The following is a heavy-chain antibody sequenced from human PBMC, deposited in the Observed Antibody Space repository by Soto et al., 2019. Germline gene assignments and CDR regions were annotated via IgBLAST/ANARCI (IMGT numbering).Heavy chain of an antibody. CDR2: ISAYNGNT. Sequence: ASVKVSCKASGYTFTRYGISWVRQAPGQGLEWMGWISAYNGNTNYAQKFQGRVTITADESTSTAYMELSSLRSEDTAVYYCARDGYGDHSDFDYWGQGTLVTVSS. CDR1: GYTFTRYG. V-gene: IGHV1-18*04. CDR3: ARDGYGDHSDFDY. J-gene: IGHJ4*02. D-gene: IGHD4-17*01.